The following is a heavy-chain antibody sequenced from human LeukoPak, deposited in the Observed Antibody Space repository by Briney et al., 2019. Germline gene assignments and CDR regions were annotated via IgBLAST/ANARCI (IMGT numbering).Heavy chain of an antibody. CDR2: IYYSGNT. V-gene: IGHV4-39*07. Sequence: PSETLSLTCTVSGGSISSSSYYWGWIRQPPGKGLEWIGSIYYSGNTYYNPSLKSRVTISVDTSKNQFSLKLSSVTAADTAVYYCARTTMVRGTYYMDVWGKGTTVTFSS. D-gene: IGHD3-10*01. CDR3: ARTTMVRGTYYMDV. J-gene: IGHJ6*03. CDR1: GGSISSSSYY.